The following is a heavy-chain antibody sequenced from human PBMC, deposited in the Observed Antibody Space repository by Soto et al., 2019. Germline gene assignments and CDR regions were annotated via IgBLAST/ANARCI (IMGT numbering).Heavy chain of an antibody. D-gene: IGHD7-27*01. V-gene: IGHV3-9*01. CDR3: SKSHQIHWVYGMDV. Sequence: EVQLVQSGGGLVQPGRSLRLSCAASGLNFDDYAMYWVRQGPGKGLEWVSGISWNSGSVAYADSVKGRFTISRDKAKNSLSLQMNSQRVEDTALYYCSKSHQIHWVYGMDVWGQGTTVTVSS. CDR1: GLNFDDYA. CDR2: ISWNSGSV. J-gene: IGHJ6*02.